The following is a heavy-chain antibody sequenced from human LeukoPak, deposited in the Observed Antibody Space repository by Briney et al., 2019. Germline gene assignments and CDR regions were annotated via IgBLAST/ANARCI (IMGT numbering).Heavy chain of an antibody. J-gene: IGHJ4*02. CDR1: GYSFTTYW. V-gene: IGHV5-51*01. CDR2: INPGDSDT. CDR3: ARIGTYAEFDY. Sequence: GESLKISCQGSGYSFTTYWIGWVRQMPGKGLEWMGIINPGDSDTRYSPSFQGQVTISADNSISTAYLHWSSLKASDTAIYYCARIGTYAEFDYWGQGSLVTVSS. D-gene: IGHD6-13*01.